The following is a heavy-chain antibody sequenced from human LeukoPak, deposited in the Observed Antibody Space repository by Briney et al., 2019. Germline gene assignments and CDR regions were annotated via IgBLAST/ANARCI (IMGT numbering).Heavy chain of an antibody. J-gene: IGHJ4*02. D-gene: IGHD3-10*01. Sequence: GGSLRLSCAASGFTFSTYNMNWVRQGPGKGLEWVSYISSDRSAIYYADSVKGRFTISRDNAKNSLYLQMNSVRDEDTAVYYCARDIKYYYGSGSYYIGDNFDYWGQGTLVTVSS. CDR3: ARDIKYYYGSGSYYIGDNFDY. CDR2: ISSDRSAI. CDR1: GFTFSTYN. V-gene: IGHV3-48*02.